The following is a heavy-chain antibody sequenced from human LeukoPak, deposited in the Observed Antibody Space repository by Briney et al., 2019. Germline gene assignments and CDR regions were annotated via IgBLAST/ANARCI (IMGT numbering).Heavy chain of an antibody. CDR3: AKSPPVRGVVASFDS. CDR1: GFTFSSYW. J-gene: IGHJ4*02. D-gene: IGHD3-10*01. CDR2: IKQDGSEK. Sequence: GGSLRLSCAASGFTFSSYWMSWVRQAPGKGLEWVANIKQDGSEKYYVDSVKGRFTISRDNAKNSLYLQMNSLRAEDTAVYYCAKSPPVRGVVASFDSWGQGTLVTVSS. V-gene: IGHV3-7*03.